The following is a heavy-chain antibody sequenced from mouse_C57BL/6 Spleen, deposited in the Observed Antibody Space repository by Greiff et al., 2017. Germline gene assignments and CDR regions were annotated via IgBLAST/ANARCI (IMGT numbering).Heavy chain of an antibody. J-gene: IGHJ2*01. CDR3: ARHDDGYFLFDY. V-gene: IGHV5-6*02. CDR1: GFTFSSYG. Sequence: DVKLQESGGDLVKPGGSLKLSCAASGFTFSSYGMSWVRQTPDKRLEWVATISSGGSYTYYPDSVKGRFTISRDNAKNTLYLQMSSLKSEDTAMYYCARHDDGYFLFDYWGQGTTLTVSS. D-gene: IGHD2-3*01. CDR2: ISSGGSYT.